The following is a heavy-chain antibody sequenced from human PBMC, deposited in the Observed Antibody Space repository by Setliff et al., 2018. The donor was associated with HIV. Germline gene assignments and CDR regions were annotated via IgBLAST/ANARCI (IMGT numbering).Heavy chain of an antibody. CDR1: SYTFTSYG. CDR3: ARDLGAFSSAWYVTIGDY. Sequence: ASVKVSCKASSYTFTSYGVSWVRQAPGQGLEWLGRIDAYNGDTNYAQNLQDRVTLTTDTSTNTAYMELRKLRSADTAVYFCARDLGAFSSAWYVTIGDYWGPGTLVTVSS. D-gene: IGHD6-13*01. V-gene: IGHV1-18*01. CDR2: IDAYNGDT. J-gene: IGHJ4*02.